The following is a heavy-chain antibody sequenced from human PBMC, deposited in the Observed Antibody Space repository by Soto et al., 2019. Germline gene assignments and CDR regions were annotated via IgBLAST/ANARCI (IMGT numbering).Heavy chain of an antibody. CDR3: TRDIGGKGAY. Sequence: EVQLVESGGGLVQPGGSLRLSCATSGFTFSSYWMHWVRQVPGKGLLWVSRIDEYGNTINYADSVRGRFTISRDNARNTLYLEMNSLRAEDKALYYWTRDIGGKGAYWGPGTLVTVSS. J-gene: IGHJ4*02. D-gene: IGHD3-10*01. CDR1: GFTFSSYW. V-gene: IGHV3-74*01. CDR2: IDEYGNTI.